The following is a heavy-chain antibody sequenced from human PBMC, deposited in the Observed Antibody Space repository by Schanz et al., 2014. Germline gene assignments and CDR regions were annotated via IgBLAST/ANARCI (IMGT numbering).Heavy chain of an antibody. CDR1: GFTVSSNY. V-gene: IGHV3-48*02. D-gene: IGHD3-9*01. J-gene: IGHJ3*02. CDR2: ISSSSSSK. Sequence: EVQLVESGGGLVQPGGSLRLSCVASGFTVSSNYMNWVRQAPGKGLEWVSFISSSSSSKHYGDSVKGRFTISRDNAENLLYLQMSSLRDEDTAVYYCATSGLVSHSFDAFDIWGQGTMVTVSS. CDR3: ATSGLVSHSFDAFDI.